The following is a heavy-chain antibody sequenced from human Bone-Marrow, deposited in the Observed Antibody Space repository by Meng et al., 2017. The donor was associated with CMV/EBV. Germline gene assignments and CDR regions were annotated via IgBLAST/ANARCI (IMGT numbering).Heavy chain of an antibody. Sequence: ASVKVSRKDDGYTFTLYYIHWVRQAPGQGLEWMGWINPNTGGTDSAQRFQGRVSMTGDTSTSTAYLELSRLTSDDTALYYCARERGLGFRGLNDALDIWGQGTMVTVSS. D-gene: IGHD3/OR15-3a*01. CDR3: ARERGLGFRGLNDALDI. V-gene: IGHV1-2*02. CDR2: INPNTGGT. CDR1: GYTFTLYY. J-gene: IGHJ3*02.